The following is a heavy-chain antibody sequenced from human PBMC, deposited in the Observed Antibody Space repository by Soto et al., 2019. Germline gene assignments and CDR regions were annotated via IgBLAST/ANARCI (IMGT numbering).Heavy chain of an antibody. D-gene: IGHD3-10*01. V-gene: IGHV4-4*02. CDR3: ARLVYDTRLNYMYFDF. CDR2: IFHDGTA. Sequence: SGTLSLTCAVSGVSLTSGNWWTWVRQSPQRGLEYIGEIFHDGTANYYPSFERRVAMSVDTSRNQFSLKLTSATAADTAVYFCARLVYDTRLNYMYFDFWGPRTLVTVSS. CDR1: GVSLTSGNW. J-gene: IGHJ4*02.